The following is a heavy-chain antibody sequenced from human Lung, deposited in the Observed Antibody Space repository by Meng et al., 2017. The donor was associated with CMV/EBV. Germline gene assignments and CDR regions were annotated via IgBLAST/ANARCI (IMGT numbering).Heavy chain of an antibody. D-gene: IGHD3-10*01. J-gene: IGHJ4*02. CDR2: ITTIHGTA. V-gene: IGHV1-69*08. CDR1: GGWFSTYS. CDR3: AREGTPLVL. Sequence: KGCCKASGGWFSTYSISWVRQAHGQGLEWMGRITTIHGTANYAEKLQGRVTITADKSTGTAYMELSSLRSEDTAVYYCAREGTPLVLWGQGTLVTVSS.